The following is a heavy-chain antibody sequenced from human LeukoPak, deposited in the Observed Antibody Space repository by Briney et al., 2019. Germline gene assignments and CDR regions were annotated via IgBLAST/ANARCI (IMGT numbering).Heavy chain of an antibody. CDR3: ARVQWLATGYYFDY. CDR1: GFTFSSYT. CDR2: ISSSSSYI. V-gene: IGHV3-21*01. J-gene: IGHJ4*02. D-gene: IGHD6-19*01. Sequence: GGSLRLSCAASGFTFSSYTMNWVRQAPGKGLEWVSSISSSSSYIYYADSMRGRFTISRDNDKNSLYLQMNSLRADDTAVYYCARVQWLATGYYFDYWGQGTLVTVSS.